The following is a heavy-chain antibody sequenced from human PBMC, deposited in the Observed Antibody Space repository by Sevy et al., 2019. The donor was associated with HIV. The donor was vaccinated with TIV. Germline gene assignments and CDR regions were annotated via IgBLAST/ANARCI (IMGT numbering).Heavy chain of an antibody. CDR2: INPNSGGT. CDR3: ARDPLYSSGWAASDY. Sequence: ASVKVSCKASGYTFTGYYMHWVRQAPGQGLEWMGWINPNSGGTNYAQKFQGRVTMTRDTSISTAYMELSRLRSDDTAVYYCARDPLYSSGWAASDYWGQGTLVTVSS. D-gene: IGHD6-19*01. V-gene: IGHV1-2*02. CDR1: GYTFTGYY. J-gene: IGHJ4*02.